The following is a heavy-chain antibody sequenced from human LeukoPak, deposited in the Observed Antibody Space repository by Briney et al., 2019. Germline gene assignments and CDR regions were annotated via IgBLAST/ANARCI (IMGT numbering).Heavy chain of an antibody. V-gene: IGHV3-43D*03. D-gene: IGHD3-16*02. CDR2: ISWDGGST. Sequence: SGGSLRLSCAASGFNFGDYAMHWVRQTPEKGLEWLSLISWDGGSTFYADSVKGLFTISRGNSKNSLYLQMNALRDEDTAVYYCVKEGGRGRYSYGHFDYWGQGTLVTVSS. CDR1: GFNFGDYA. CDR3: VKEGGRGRYSYGHFDY. J-gene: IGHJ4*02.